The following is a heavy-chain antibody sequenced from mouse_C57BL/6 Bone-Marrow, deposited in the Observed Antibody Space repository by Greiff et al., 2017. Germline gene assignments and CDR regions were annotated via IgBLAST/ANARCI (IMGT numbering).Heavy chain of an antibody. J-gene: IGHJ1*03. CDR2: IWWDDDN. D-gene: IGHD2-2*01. CDR1: GFSLSTFGLG. Sequence: QVQLKESGPGILQPSQTLSLTCSFSGFSLSTFGLGVGWIRQPSGKGLEWLAHIWWDDDNYYNPALKSRLTISKDTSKNQVFLKIANVDTADTATYYCARISADGYDVFWYFDVWGTGTTVTVSS. V-gene: IGHV8-8*01. CDR3: ARISADGYDVFWYFDV.